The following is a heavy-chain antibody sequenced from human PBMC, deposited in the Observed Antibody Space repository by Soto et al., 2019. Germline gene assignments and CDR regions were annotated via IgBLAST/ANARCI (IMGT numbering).Heavy chain of an antibody. D-gene: IGHD2-15*01. CDR3: GRAGSRNKWSDAPIDY. Sequence: SETLSLTCAVSGGSISSGGYSWSWIRQPPGKGLEWIGYIYHSESSTYTKYADSVKGRFTISRDNAENSVYLQMNSLMAGDTAVYYCGRAGSRNKWSDAPIDYWGQGTRVTVSS. CDR1: GGSISSGGYS. CDR2: IYHSESST. J-gene: IGHJ4*02. V-gene: IGHV4-30-2*01.